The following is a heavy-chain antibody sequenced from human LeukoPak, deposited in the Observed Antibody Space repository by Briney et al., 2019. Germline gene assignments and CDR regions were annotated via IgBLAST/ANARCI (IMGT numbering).Heavy chain of an antibody. CDR3: ARGAAAVDY. V-gene: IGHV1-3*01. D-gene: IGHD6-13*01. CDR2: IKAGNGVT. CDR1: GYTFTTYA. J-gene: IGHJ4*02. Sequence: ASVKVSCKASGYTFTTYAIHWMRQVAGQRLEWMGWIKAGNGVTKYSQRFQGRVTLTRDTSASTAYMELSSLRSEDTAVYFCARGAAAVDYWGQGTRVTVSS.